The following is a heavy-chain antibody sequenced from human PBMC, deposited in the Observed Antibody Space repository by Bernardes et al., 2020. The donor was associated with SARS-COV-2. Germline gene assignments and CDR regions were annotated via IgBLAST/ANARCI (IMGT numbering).Heavy chain of an antibody. Sequence: SETLSLTCTVSGVSISSYYLSWIRQPPGKGLEWIGYIYYSGSTNYNPSLKSRVTISVDTSKNQFSLKLSSVTAADTAVYYCARHGGYYDCWSGYSFNAFNIWGQGTMVTVSS. CDR1: GVSISSYY. V-gene: IGHV4-59*08. CDR2: IYYSGST. CDR3: ARHGGYYDCWSGYSFNAFNI. J-gene: IGHJ3*02. D-gene: IGHD3-3*01.